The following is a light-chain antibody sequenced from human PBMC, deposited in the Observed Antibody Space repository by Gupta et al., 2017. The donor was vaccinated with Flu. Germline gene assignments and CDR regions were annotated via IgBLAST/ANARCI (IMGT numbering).Light chain of an antibody. CDR3: QQYGSSPTWT. V-gene: IGKV3-20*01. Sequence: EIVLTQSPGTLSLSPGERATLSCRASQSVSNNYLAWYYQKPGQAPRLRIYGASSRATGIPDRFSGSGSGTDFTLTISRLEPEDFGVYYCQQYGSSPTWTFGQGTKVEI. J-gene: IGKJ1*01. CDR1: QSVSNNY. CDR2: GAS.